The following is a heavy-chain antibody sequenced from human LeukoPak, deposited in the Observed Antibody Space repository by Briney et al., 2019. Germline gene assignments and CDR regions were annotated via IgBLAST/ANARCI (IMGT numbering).Heavy chain of an antibody. CDR2: IDYSGST. D-gene: IGHD2-15*01. CDR3: ARRVRGYCSGGSSGSSHLDY. Sequence: PSETLSLTCTVSGGSISNYHWSWIRQPPGKGLEWIGHIDYSGSTNYNSSLKSRVTISIDTSKNQFSLKLNSVTAADTAVYYCARRVRGYCSGGSSGSSHLDYWGQGTLVTVSS. CDR1: GGSISNYH. V-gene: IGHV4-59*01. J-gene: IGHJ4*02.